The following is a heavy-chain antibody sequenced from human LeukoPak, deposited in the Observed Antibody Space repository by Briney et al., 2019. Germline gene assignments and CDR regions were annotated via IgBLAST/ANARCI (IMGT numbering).Heavy chain of an antibody. J-gene: IGHJ4*02. D-gene: IGHD3-10*01. CDR3: ARSGRYQIY. V-gene: IGHV4-34*01. CDR2: INDRGST. Sequence: SETLSLTCAIYGGPLSGYPWSWIRQPPGKGLEWIGEINDRGSTTYNPSLQSRPSMSLDTSRNQFSLTLGSVTAADTAVYFCARSGRYQIYWGQGTLVTVSS. CDR1: GGPLSGYP.